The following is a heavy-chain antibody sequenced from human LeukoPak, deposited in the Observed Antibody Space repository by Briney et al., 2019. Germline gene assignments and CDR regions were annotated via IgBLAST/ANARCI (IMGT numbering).Heavy chain of an antibody. Sequence: SETLSLTCTVSGGSISSGDYYWSWIRQHPGKGLEWIGYISYSGSTYYNPSLKSRVTISADTSKNQFSLHLSSVTAADTAVYYCARRDYAEDYWGQGTLVTVSS. V-gene: IGHV4-31*03. J-gene: IGHJ4*02. D-gene: IGHD4-17*01. CDR1: GGSISSGDYY. CDR3: ARRDYAEDY. CDR2: ISYSGST.